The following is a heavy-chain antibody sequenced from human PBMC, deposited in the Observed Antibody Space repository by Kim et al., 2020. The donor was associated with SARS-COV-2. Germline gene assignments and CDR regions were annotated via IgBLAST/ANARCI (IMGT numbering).Heavy chain of an antibody. CDR3: ARGRGSYYYYMDV. J-gene: IGHJ6*03. V-gene: IGHV3-33*01. Sequence: YIDAVKGRFTSSRDNSRNTLYLQMNSLRAEDTAVYYCARGRGSYYYYMDVWGKGTTVTVSS.